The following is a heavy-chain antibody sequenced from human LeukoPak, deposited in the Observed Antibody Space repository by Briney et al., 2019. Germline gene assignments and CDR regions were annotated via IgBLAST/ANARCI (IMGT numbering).Heavy chain of an antibody. CDR3: AKDGEYSGSYYPKGYFDY. CDR1: GFTFSSYA. V-gene: IGHV3-23*01. D-gene: IGHD1-26*01. J-gene: IGHJ4*02. CDR2: ISGSGGST. Sequence: GGSLRLSCAASGFTFSSYAMSWVRQAPGKGLEWVSAISGSGGSTYYADSVKGRFTISRDNSKNTLYLQMNSLRAEDTAVYYCAKDGEYSGSYYPKGYFDYWGQGTLVTVSS.